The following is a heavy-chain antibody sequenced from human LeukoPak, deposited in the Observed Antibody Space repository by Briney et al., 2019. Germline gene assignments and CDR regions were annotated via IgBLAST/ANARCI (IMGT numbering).Heavy chain of an antibody. Sequence: EASVKVSCKASGYTFTGYYMHWVRQPPGQGLEWMGWINPNSGGTNYAQKFQGRVTMTTDTSTTTAYMDLRSLRSDDTAVYYCARAGEPSYYYYMDVWGKGTTVTVSS. CDR2: INPNSGGT. CDR1: GYTFTGYY. D-gene: IGHD3-16*01. J-gene: IGHJ6*03. CDR3: ARAGEPSYYYYMDV. V-gene: IGHV1-2*02.